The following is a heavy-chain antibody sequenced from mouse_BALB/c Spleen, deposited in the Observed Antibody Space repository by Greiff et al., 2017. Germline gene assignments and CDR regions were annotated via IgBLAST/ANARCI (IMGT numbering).Heavy chain of an antibody. D-gene: IGHD1-1*01. CDR3: ASPRYGSSYDAMDY. J-gene: IGHJ4*01. V-gene: IGHV3-2*02. Sequence: EVQLKESGPGLVKPSQSLSLTCTVTGYSITSDYAWNWIRQFPGNKLEWMGYISYSGSTSYNPSLKSRISITRDTSKNQFFLQLNSVTTEDTATYYCASPRYGSSYDAMDYWGQGTSVTVSS. CDR2: ISYSGST. CDR1: GYSITSDYA.